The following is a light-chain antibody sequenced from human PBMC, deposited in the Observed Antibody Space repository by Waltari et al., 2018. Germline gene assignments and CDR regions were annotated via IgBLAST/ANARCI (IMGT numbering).Light chain of an antibody. Sequence: EIVLTQSPGTLSLSPGERATLSCRASQSVSSSYLAWYQQKPGQAPRLLIYAASSRAPGIPDRGSGSGSGADFTLTISRLEPEDFAVYYCQQYGSSSWTFGQGTKVEIK. CDR1: QSVSSSY. J-gene: IGKJ1*01. CDR3: QQYGSSSWT. V-gene: IGKV3-20*01. CDR2: AAS.